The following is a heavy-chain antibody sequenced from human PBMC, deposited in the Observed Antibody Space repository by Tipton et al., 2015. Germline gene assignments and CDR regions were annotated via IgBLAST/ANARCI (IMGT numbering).Heavy chain of an antibody. D-gene: IGHD3-10*01. Sequence: TLSLTCSVSGDSVGRQNACWNWIRQHPGKGLEWIGYIFGPDIAYLNPSLIGRASISVDRSKNQVSLTLKSVTAADTAVYYCARAMGGPVGRITMVRGGTRHPDLWGQGTMVTVSS. CDR3: ARAMGGPVGRITMVRGGTRHPDL. CDR1: GDSVGRQNAC. CDR2: IFGPDIA. J-gene: IGHJ3*01. V-gene: IGHV4-31*03.